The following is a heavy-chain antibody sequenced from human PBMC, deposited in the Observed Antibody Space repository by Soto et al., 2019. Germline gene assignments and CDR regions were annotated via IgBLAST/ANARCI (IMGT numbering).Heavy chain of an antibody. Sequence: GGSLRLSCAASGFTFSGSAMHWVRQASGKGLEWVGRIRSKANSYATAYAASVKGRFTISRDDSKNTAYLQMNSLKTEDTAVYYCTRTTVTTSDFDYWGQGTLVTSPQ. D-gene: IGHD4-17*01. CDR3: TRTTVTTSDFDY. CDR2: IRSKANSYAT. CDR1: GFTFSGSA. J-gene: IGHJ4*02. V-gene: IGHV3-73*01.